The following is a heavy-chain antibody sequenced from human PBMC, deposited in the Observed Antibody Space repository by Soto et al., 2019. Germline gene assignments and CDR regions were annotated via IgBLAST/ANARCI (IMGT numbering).Heavy chain of an antibody. J-gene: IGHJ4*02. V-gene: IGHV4-59*01. CDR3: AGVMRYTFDY. D-gene: IGHD1-20*01. CDR1: GGSISSYY. CDR2: IYYSGST. Sequence: PSETLSLTCTVSGGSISSYYWSWIRQPPGKGLEWIGYIYYSGSTNYNPSLKSRVTISVDTSKNQFSLKLSSVTAADTAVYYCAGVMRYTFDYWGQGTLVTVSS.